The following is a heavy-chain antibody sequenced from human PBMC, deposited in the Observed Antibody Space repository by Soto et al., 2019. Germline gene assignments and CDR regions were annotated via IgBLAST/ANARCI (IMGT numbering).Heavy chain of an antibody. CDR2: VYYSGTT. CDR1: GGSIRDSNYY. J-gene: IGHJ5*01. CDR3: ARHSGRFGIAGAGIDS. Sequence: QLQLQESGPGLVKPSDTLSLTCTVSGGSIRDSNYYWGWFRQSPGKGLEWIGSVYYSGTTYYKPSLRSQVTVSVATSKHQFSLNLGSVTATDTAVYYCARHSGRFGIAGAGIDSWGQGTRVTVSS. D-gene: IGHD6-19*01. V-gene: IGHV4-39*01.